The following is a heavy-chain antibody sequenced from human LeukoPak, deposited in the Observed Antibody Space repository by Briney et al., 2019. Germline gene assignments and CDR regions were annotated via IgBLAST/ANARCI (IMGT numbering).Heavy chain of an antibody. V-gene: IGHV3-33*01. CDR2: IWYDGSNK. CDR1: GFTFSSYG. Sequence: GGSLRLSCAASGFTFSSYGMHWVRQAPGKGLEWVAVIWYDGSNKYYADSVKGRFTISRDNSKNTLYLQVNSLRAEDTAVYYCARETMVRGAKAFDYWGQGTLVTVSS. CDR3: ARETMVRGAKAFDY. J-gene: IGHJ4*02. D-gene: IGHD3-10*01.